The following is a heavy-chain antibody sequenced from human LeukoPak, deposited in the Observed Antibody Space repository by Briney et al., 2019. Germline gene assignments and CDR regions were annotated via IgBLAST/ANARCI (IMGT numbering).Heavy chain of an antibody. D-gene: IGHD2-15*01. CDR2: ISYDGSNK. Sequence: GGSLRLSCAASGFTFSSYGMHWVRQAPGKGLEWVAVISYDGSNKYYADSVKGRFTISRDNSKNTLYLQMNSLRAEDTAVYYCAKVSQYCSGGSCHNWFDPWGQGTLVTVSS. J-gene: IGHJ5*02. V-gene: IGHV3-30*18. CDR1: GFTFSSYG. CDR3: AKVSQYCSGGSCHNWFDP.